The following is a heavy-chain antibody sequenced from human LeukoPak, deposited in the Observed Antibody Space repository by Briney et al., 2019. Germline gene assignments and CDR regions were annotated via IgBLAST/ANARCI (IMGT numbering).Heavy chain of an antibody. Sequence: GGSLRLSCAASGFTFSSYAMHWVRQAPGKGLEWVAVISYDGSNKYYADSVKGRFTISRDNSKNTLYLQMNSLRAEDTAVYYCARDGYLGGNSFDYWGQGTLVTVSS. D-gene: IGHD4-23*01. CDR1: GFTFSSYA. V-gene: IGHV3-30*01. CDR2: ISYDGSNK. CDR3: ARDGYLGGNSFDY. J-gene: IGHJ4*02.